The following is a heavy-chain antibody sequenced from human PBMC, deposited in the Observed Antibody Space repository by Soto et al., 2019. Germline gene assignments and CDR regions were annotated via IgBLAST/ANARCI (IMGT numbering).Heavy chain of an antibody. J-gene: IGHJ4*02. CDR2: INAGNGNT. Sequence: QVQLVQSGAEVKKPGASVKVSCKASGYTFTSYAMHWVRQAPGQRLEWMGWINAGNGNTKYSQKFQGRVTITRDTSASTAYMELSSLRSDDTAVYYCARVSVGMVTGYFDYWGQGTLVTVSS. D-gene: IGHD5-18*01. CDR1: GYTFTSYA. V-gene: IGHV1-3*01. CDR3: ARVSVGMVTGYFDY.